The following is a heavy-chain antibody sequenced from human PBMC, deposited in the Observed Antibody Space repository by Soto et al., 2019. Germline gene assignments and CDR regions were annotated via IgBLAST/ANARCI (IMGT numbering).Heavy chain of an antibody. V-gene: IGHV4-31*03. D-gene: IGHD2-15*01. CDR1: GGSISSGGYY. CDR3: ARVQVHCSGGSCYDWVDY. J-gene: IGHJ4*02. CDR2: IYYSGST. Sequence: SETLSLTCTVSGGSISSGGYYWSWIRQHPGKGLEWIGYIYYSGSTYYNPSLKSRVTISVDTSKNQFSLKLSSVTAADTAVYYCARVQVHCSGGSCYDWVDYWGQGTLVTVSS.